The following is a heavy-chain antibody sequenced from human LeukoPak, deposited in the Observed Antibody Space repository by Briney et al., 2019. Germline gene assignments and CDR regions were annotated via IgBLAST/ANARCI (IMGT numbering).Heavy chain of an antibody. CDR1: GFTFSDYW. J-gene: IGHJ6*03. V-gene: IGHV3-7*01. CDR3: ARLYCGGGTCYSYYMDV. D-gene: IGHD2-15*01. Sequence: PGGSLRLSXAASGFTFSDYWMIWVRQAPGKGLEWVADIKYDGSDKFFVDSVKGRFTISRDNAKNSVHLQLNSLRAEDTAIYYRARLYCGGGTCYSYYMDVWGKGTTVIVSS. CDR2: IKYDGSDK.